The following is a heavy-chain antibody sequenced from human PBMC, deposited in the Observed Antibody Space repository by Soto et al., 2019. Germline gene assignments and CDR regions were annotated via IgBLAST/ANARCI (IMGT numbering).Heavy chain of an antibody. CDR3: ARVRLVGGGRFAY. Sequence: QVQLVESGGGLVKPGGSLRLSCAASGFSFSDYYMNWIRQAPGKGLEWLSYISSTATYANYADSVRGRFTISRDSAKNSLYLEMNGGRAGDTAFYYCARVRLVGGGRFAYWGQGTLVTVSS. CDR1: GFSFSDYY. J-gene: IGHJ4*02. CDR2: ISSTATYA. V-gene: IGHV3-11*06. D-gene: IGHD2-2*01.